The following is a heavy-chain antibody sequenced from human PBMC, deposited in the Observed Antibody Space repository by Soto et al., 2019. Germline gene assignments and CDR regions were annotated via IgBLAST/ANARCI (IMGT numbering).Heavy chain of an antibody. Sequence: QVQLVQSGAEVVKPGASVKVSCKASGYIFTNYHITWVRQAPGQGLEWMGWISGFNVNTEYAQRFQGRVTMTTDTSTRTAYMELRGLRSDGTAVYYGGRSASCLTGTLQHWGQGTMVTVSS. CDR1: GYIFTNYH. V-gene: IGHV1-18*01. CDR3: GRSASCLTGTLQH. J-gene: IGHJ1*01. CDR2: ISGFNVNT. D-gene: IGHD3-9*01.